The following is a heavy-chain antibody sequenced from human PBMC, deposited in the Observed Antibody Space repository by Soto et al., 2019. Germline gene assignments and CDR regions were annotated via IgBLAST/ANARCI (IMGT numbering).Heavy chain of an antibody. D-gene: IGHD3-22*01. J-gene: IGHJ4*02. CDR3: ATLSYYDSYSGFDY. CDR1: TYTFTSYW. CDR2: IYPGDSDT. V-gene: IGHV5-51*01. Sequence: GESLKISCKGSTYTFTSYWIAWVRQMPGKGLEWMGLIYPGDSDTKYSPSFQGQVTISADKSISTAYLRWSRLKASDTAMYYCATLSYYDSYSGFDYWGQGTPVTVSS.